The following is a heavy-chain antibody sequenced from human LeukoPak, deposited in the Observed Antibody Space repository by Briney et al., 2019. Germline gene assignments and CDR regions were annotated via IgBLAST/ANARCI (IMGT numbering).Heavy chain of an antibody. D-gene: IGHD1-14*01. CDR1: GFTFDDYA. J-gene: IGHJ3*02. CDR3: AKDMTGNHDAFDI. Sequence: GGSLRLSCAASGFTFDDYAMHWVRQAPGKGLEWVSGISWNSGSIGYADSVKGRFTISRDNAKNSLYLQMNSLRAEDTALYYCAKDMTGNHDAFDIWGQGTMVTVSS. CDR2: ISWNSGSI. V-gene: IGHV3-9*01.